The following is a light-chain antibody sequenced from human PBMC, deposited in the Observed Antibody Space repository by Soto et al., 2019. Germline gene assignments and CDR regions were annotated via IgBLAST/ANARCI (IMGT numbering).Light chain of an antibody. CDR1: QSVISNY. V-gene: IGKV3-20*01. CDR3: QQYDSSPMYT. Sequence: EIVLTQSPDTLSLSPGERATLSCRASQSVISNYLAWYQQKPNQAPRLLIYGASTRATGIPDRFSGSGSGTDFTLTISRLEPEDFAVYYCQQYDSSPMYTFGQGTKLEIK. J-gene: IGKJ2*01. CDR2: GAS.